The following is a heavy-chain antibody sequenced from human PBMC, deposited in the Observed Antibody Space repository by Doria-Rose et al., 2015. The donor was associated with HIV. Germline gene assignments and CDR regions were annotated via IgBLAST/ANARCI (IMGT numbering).Heavy chain of an antibody. J-gene: IGHJ4*02. CDR2: IFSDDER. Sequence: QESGPVLVKPTETLTLTCTVSGVSLSSPGMGVSWIRQPPGKALEWLANIFSDDERSYKPSLKSRLTISRGTSKSQVVRTMTDMDPVDTATYYCARIKSSRWYHKYYFDFWGQGTLVIVSA. V-gene: IGHV2-26*01. CDR1: GVSLSSPGMG. D-gene: IGHD6-13*01. CDR3: ARIKSSRWYHKYYFDF.